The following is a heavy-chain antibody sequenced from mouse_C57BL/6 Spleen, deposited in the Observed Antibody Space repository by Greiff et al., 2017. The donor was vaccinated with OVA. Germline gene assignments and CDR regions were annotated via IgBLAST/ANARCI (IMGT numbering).Heavy chain of an antibody. V-gene: IGHV1-22*01. CDR2: INPTNGGT. CDR1: GYTFTGYY. J-gene: IGHJ2*01. Sequence: VQLQQSGPELVKPGASVKMSCKASGYTFTGYYMHWVKQRPGQSLEWIGYINPTNGGTSYNQKFKGKATLTVNKSSSTAYMKLRSLTSEDSAVYYCATAQDFDYWGQGTTLTVSS. D-gene: IGHD3-2*02. CDR3: ATAQDFDY.